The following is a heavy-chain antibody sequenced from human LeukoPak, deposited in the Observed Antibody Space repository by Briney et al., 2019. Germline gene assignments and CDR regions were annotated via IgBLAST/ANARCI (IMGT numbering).Heavy chain of an antibody. D-gene: IGHD3-16*01. Sequence: SETLSLTCAVYGGSFSGYYWSWIRQPPGKGLEWIGYIYYSGSTYYNPPLKSRVTISVDTSKNQFSLKLSSVTGADTAVYYCARDQAYDYIWGSYYHYFDYWGQGTLVTVSS. CDR2: IYYSGST. CDR3: ARDQAYDYIWGSYYHYFDY. V-gene: IGHV4-59*01. J-gene: IGHJ4*02. CDR1: GGSFSGYY.